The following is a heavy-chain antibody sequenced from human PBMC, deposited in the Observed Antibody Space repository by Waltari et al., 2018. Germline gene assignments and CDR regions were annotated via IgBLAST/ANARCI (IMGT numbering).Heavy chain of an antibody. V-gene: IGHV4-39*01. CDR2: IYYSGST. CDR1: GGSISSRSYY. D-gene: IGHD6-13*01. Sequence: QLQLQESGPGLVKPSETLSLTCTVSGGSISSRSYYWGWIRLPPGKGLEWIGSIYYSGSTYYNPSLKSRVTISVDTSKNQFSLKLSSVTAADTAVYYGAQTIAAANYYYMDVWGKGTTVTVSS. J-gene: IGHJ6*03. CDR3: AQTIAAANYYYMDV.